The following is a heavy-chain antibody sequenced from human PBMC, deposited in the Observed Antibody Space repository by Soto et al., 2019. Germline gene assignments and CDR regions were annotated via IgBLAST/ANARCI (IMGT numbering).Heavy chain of an antibody. CDR1: GYAFTSYG. J-gene: IGHJ3*02. V-gene: IGHV1-18*04. D-gene: IGHD1-26*01. Sequence: QVQLVQSGAAVQKPGASVTVSCKSSGYAFTSYGISWVRQAPGQGLEWMGWISVYNGNTNYAQKLQGRVNMTTDTSTSTAYMELRSLRSDDTAVYYCARAPKGKGTVVTRYAFDSWGQGTMVTVSS. CDR2: ISVYNGNT. CDR3: ARAPKGKGTVVTRYAFDS.